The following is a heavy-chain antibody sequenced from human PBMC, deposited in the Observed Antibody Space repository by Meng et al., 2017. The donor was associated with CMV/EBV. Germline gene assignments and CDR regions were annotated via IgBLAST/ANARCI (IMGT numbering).Heavy chain of an antibody. CDR2: INHSGST. CDR3: ARLSRWLRMGYGMDV. Sequence: SETLSLTCAVYGGSFSGYYWSWIRQPPGKGLEWIGEINHSGSTNYNPSLKSRVTISVDTSKNQFSLKLSSVTAADTAVYHCARLSRWLRMGYGMDVWGQGTTVTVSS. CDR1: GGSFSGYY. J-gene: IGHJ6*02. V-gene: IGHV4-34*01. D-gene: IGHD5-12*01.